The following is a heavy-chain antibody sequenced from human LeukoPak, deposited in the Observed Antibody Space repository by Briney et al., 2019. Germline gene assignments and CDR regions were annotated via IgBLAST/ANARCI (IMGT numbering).Heavy chain of an antibody. V-gene: IGHV3-23*01. J-gene: IGHJ4*02. D-gene: IGHD3-22*01. CDR1: GFTFSSYA. CDR2: ISGNGDSI. Sequence: GGSLRLSCAASGFTFSSYAMSWVRQAPGKGLEWVSVISGNGDSIVHADSVKGRFTISRDNSKNTLYLQMNSLRDEDTAVYYCAKGQYFFDSSGYYRWGQGTLVTVSS. CDR3: AKGQYFFDSSGYYR.